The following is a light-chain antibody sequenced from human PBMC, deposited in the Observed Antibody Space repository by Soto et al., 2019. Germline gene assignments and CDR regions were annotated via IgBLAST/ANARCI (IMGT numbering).Light chain of an antibody. Sequence: QPVLTQPASVSGSPGQSITISCTGTSSDVGSYNLVSWYQQHPGKAPKLMIYEGSKRPSGVSNRFSGSKSGNTASLTISGLQAEDEADYYCCSYAGSSTLVLGGGTKVTVL. CDR1: SSDVGSYNL. V-gene: IGLV2-23*01. CDR2: EGS. J-gene: IGLJ3*02. CDR3: CSYAGSSTLV.